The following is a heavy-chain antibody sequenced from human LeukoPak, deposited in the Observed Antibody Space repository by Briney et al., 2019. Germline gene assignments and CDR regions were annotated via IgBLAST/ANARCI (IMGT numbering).Heavy chain of an antibody. CDR3: ARDGELGSPADAFDI. J-gene: IGHJ3*02. Sequence: PGGSLRLSCAAPEFTFRSYWMTWFRNYPGKGLKWVANIKQDGSETYYADSVKGRFTISRDNAKRSLYLQMNSLRAEDTAVYYCARDGELGSPADAFDIWGQGTMVTVSS. CDR1: EFTFRSYW. CDR2: IKQDGSET. V-gene: IGHV3-7*01. D-gene: IGHD1-26*01.